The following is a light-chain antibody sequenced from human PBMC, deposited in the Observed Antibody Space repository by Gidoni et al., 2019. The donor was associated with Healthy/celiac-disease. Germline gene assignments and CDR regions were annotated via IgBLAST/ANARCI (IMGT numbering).Light chain of an antibody. J-gene: IGKJ1*01. CDR1: QSISSY. Sequence: IQMTQSPSSLSASVADRVTIFCRESQSISSYLNWYQQKPGKAPKLLIYAASSLQSGVPARFSGSGSGTDFTLNIRSLQPEDVATYYCQQSYSTWRTFGQGTKVEIK. CDR3: QQSYSTWRT. V-gene: IGKV1-39*01. CDR2: AAS.